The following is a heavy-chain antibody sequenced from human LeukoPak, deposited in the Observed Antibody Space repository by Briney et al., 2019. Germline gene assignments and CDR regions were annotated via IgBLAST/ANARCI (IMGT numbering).Heavy chain of an antibody. CDR2: VRNDGSNE. J-gene: IGHJ5*02. Sequence: GSLRLSCTASGFVLSDYGMHWVRQAPGKGLEWVALVRNDGSNEYYVGSVKGRFTISRDKSKNTLYLQMNSLRAEDTAVYSCAKESDSGYHSEGPKTWGLGTLVTVSS. V-gene: IGHV3-30*02. CDR3: AKESDSGYHSEGPKT. D-gene: IGHD5-12*01. CDR1: GFVLSDYG.